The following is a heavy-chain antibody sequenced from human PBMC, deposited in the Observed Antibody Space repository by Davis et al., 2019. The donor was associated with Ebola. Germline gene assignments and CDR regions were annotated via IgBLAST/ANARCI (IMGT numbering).Heavy chain of an antibody. CDR3: ARIHRAGFSGYDFDM. D-gene: IGHD5-12*01. CDR1: GFIFSNYT. V-gene: IGHV3-30*04. CDR2: ISYDGSNK. J-gene: IGHJ3*02. Sequence: GESLEISCAASGFIFSNYTMHWVRQAPGKGLEWVAVISYDGSNKYYEDSVKGRFTISRDNARNSLFLQMNSLRADDTAVYYCARIHRAGFSGYDFDMWGQGTMVTVSS.